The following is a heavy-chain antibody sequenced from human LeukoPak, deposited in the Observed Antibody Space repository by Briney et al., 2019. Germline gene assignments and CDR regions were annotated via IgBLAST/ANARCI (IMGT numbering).Heavy chain of an antibody. D-gene: IGHD3-10*01. Sequence: SETLSLTCTVSGYSISSGYYWGWIRQPPGKGLEWIGSIYHSGSTYYNPSLKSRVTISVDTSKNQFSLKLSSVTAADTAMYYCARDPYGSGTYWGQGNPGHRLL. CDR1: GYSISSGYY. J-gene: IGHJ4*02. CDR2: IYHSGST. V-gene: IGHV4-38-2*02. CDR3: ARDPYGSGTY.